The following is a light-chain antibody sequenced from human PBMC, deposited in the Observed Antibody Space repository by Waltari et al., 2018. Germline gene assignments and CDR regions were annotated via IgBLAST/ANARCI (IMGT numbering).Light chain of an antibody. CDR3: AAWDDSMNGHVV. J-gene: IGLJ2*01. V-gene: IGLV1-44*01. CDR2: SNN. Sequence: QSVLPQPPSASGTPGQRVTISCSGSNSNIGRNVVNWYQQVPGTAPKVLIYSNNQRPSGVPDRFSGSKSGTSASLAISGLQSEDEADYYCAAWDDSMNGHVVYGGGTKLTVL. CDR1: NSNIGRNV.